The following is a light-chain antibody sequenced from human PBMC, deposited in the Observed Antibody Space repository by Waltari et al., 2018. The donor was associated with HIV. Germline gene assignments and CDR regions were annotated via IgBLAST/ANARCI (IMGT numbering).Light chain of an antibody. Sequence: QSALTQPASVSGSPGQSITIPCPGTSSHVGSYNLVSCAQHPPGKAPKLMIYEGSKRPSGVSNRFSGSKSGNTASLTISGLQAEDEADYYCCSYAGSSTYVFGTGTKVTVL. CDR1: SSHVGSYNL. CDR2: EGS. CDR3: CSYAGSSTYV. J-gene: IGLJ1*01. V-gene: IGLV2-23*01.